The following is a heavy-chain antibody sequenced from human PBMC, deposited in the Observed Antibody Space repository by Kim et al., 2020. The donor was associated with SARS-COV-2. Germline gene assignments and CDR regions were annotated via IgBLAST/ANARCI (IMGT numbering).Heavy chain of an antibody. CDR1: GFTFSSYA. J-gene: IGHJ4*02. Sequence: GGSLRLSCAASGFTFSSYAMHWVRQAPGKGLEWVAVISYDGSNKYYADSVKGRFTISRDNSKNTLYLQMNSLRAEDTAVYYCAGEDRDGYNDGVSDYWGQGTLVTVSS. V-gene: IGHV3-30-3*01. D-gene: IGHD5-12*01. CDR2: ISYDGSNK. CDR3: AGEDRDGYNDGVSDY.